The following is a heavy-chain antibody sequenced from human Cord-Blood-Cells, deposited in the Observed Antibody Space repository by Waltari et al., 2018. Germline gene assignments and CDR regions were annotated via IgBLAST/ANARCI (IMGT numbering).Heavy chain of an antibody. V-gene: IGHV4-34*01. CDR3: ARGFGLVRYGMDV. CDR1: GGSFSGYY. CDR2: INHSGST. J-gene: IGHJ6*02. Sequence: QVQLQQWGAGQLKPSETLSLPCAVYGGSFSGYYWTRTRQPPGKGLEWIGEINHSGSTNYNPSLKSRVTISVDTSKNQFSLKLSSVTAADTAVYYCARGFGLVRYGMDVWGQGTTVTVSS. D-gene: IGHD3-3*01.